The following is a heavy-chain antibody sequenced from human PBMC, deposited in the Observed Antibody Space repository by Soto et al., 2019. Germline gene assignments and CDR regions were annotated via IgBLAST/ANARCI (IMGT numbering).Heavy chain of an antibody. Sequence: APVKVSCKASGYTFTSYAMHWVCQAPGQRLEWMGWINAGNGNTKYSQMFQGRVTITRDTSASTAYMELSSLRSEDTAVYYCASSYYYDSSGYSSLYYYYGMDVWGQGTTVTVSS. CDR2: INAGNGNT. V-gene: IGHV1-3*01. CDR1: GYTFTSYA. D-gene: IGHD3-22*01. J-gene: IGHJ6*02. CDR3: ASSYYYDSSGYSSLYYYYGMDV.